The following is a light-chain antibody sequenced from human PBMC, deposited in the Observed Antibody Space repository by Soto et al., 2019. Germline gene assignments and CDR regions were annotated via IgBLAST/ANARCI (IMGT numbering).Light chain of an antibody. CDR1: QSVTSK. V-gene: IGKV3-15*01. CDR3: QQYKVWPPIT. CDR2: DTS. J-gene: IGKJ5*01. Sequence: EMGMREDPATRRVTQRKRATLSCRASQSVTSKLAWYQQRPGQAPRLVIYDTSIRATGIPARFSGSGSGTEFTLTIGCLQSEDFAVYCCQQYKVWPPITFGEGTRLEIK.